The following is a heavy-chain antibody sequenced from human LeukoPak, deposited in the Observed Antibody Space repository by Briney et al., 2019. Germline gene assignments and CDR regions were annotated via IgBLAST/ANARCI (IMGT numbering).Heavy chain of an antibody. J-gene: IGHJ6*02. V-gene: IGHV1-46*01. CDR2: IHTSGGST. D-gene: IGHD5-24*01. Sequence: ASVKVSCKAAGDTFTNYFVHWVRQAPGQGPEWMGLIHTSGGSTTYAQKFQGRVTMTGDTSTSIVYMELSSLRSEDTAVYYCARGDDHYYYALDVWGQGTTVAVSS. CDR3: ARGDDHYYYALDV. CDR1: GDTFTNYF.